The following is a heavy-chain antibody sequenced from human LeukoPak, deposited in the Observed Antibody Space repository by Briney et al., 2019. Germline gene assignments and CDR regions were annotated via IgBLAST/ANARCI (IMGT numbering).Heavy chain of an antibody. J-gene: IGHJ4*02. V-gene: IGHV1-18*01. CDR1: VFTFSNSD. CDR2: INTNNGHT. CDR3: VRGSRISAKLL. D-gene: IGHD3-10*01. Sequence: GASVKVSCKAYVFTFSNSDINWVRQAPGQGLEWMGWINTNNGHTNFQPKFQGRVTLTSDTSTTTVYMEMRSLTPDDTGMYYCVRGSRISAKLLWGQGILVTVSS.